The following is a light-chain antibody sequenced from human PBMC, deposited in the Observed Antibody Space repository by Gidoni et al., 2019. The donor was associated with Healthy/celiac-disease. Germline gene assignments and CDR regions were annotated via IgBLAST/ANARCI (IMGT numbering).Light chain of an antibody. J-gene: IGKJ1*01. CDR3: QKYNSASWT. V-gene: IGKV1-27*01. CDR2: AAS. CDR1: QGISNY. Sequence: DIQMTQSPSSLSASVVDRVTVTCRASQGISNYLAWYQTKPGKVPKLLIYAASTLQSGVPSRFSGSRSGTDLTLTISSLQPEDVATYYCQKYNSASWTFGQGTKVEIK.